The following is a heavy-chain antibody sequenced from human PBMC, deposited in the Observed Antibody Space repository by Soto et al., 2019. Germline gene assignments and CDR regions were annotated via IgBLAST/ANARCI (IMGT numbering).Heavy chain of an antibody. CDR1: GYTFTGYY. CDR3: ARTRWEPMEYFDX. V-gene: IGHV1-2*04. D-gene: IGHD1-26*01. Sequence: ASVKVSCKASGYTFTGYYMHWVRQAPGQGLEWMGCINPNSGGTNYAHKFQGWVTMTRDTSISTAYMELSRLRSDDTAVYYCARTRWEPMEYFDXWGQGTLVTVSX. CDR2: INPNSGGT. J-gene: IGHJ4*02.